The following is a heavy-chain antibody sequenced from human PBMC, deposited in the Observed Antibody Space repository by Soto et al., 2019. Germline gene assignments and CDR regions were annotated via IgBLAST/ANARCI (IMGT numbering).Heavy chain of an antibody. J-gene: IGHJ6*02. Sequence: GASVKVSCKTSGYTFTYYSMHWVRQAPGQRLEWMGWITAGSGNTKYSQNFQGRVTITRDTSASTAYMELSRLRSEDTAVYYCARDEGSPGSPMEVWGQGTTVNVSS. CDR1: GYTFTYYS. D-gene: IGHD2-2*01. V-gene: IGHV1-3*01. CDR3: ARDEGSPGSPMEV. CDR2: ITAGSGNT.